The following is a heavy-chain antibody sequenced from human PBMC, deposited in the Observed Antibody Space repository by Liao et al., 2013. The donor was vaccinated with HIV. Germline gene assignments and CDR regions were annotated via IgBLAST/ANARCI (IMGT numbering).Heavy chain of an antibody. CDR1: GGSVSSFY. Sequence: QVLLQESGPGLVRPSETLSLACTVSGGSVSSFYWAWIRQPAGKGLEWIGRIYTSGSTNYNPSLKSRVTMSVDTSKNQFSLKLSSVTAADTAVYYCARSRRYYFDYWGQGTLVTVSS. D-gene: IGHD6-13*01. CDR2: IYTSGST. V-gene: IGHV4-4*07. CDR3: ARSRRYYFDY. J-gene: IGHJ4*02.